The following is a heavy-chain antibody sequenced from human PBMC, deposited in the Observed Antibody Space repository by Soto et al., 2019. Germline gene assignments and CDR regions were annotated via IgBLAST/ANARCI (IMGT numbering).Heavy chain of an antibody. Sequence: ASVKVSCKASGYTFSRYGISWVRQAPGQGLEWMGWVSGYNGDTKYAQKVQGRVTMTIDTSTYTAYMELRSLTSDDTAKYYCAKNGQPPYYYYLLDVWGQGTTVTVSS. CDR2: VSGYNGDT. CDR1: GYTFSRYG. J-gene: IGHJ6*02. V-gene: IGHV1-18*01. CDR3: AKNGQPPYYYYLLDV. D-gene: IGHD2-8*01.